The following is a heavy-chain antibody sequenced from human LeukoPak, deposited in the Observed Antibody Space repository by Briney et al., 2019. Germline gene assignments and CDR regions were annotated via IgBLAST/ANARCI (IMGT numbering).Heavy chain of an antibody. J-gene: IGHJ4*02. Sequence: GSLRLSCAASGFTFSDYYMSWIRQPPGKGLEWIGEINHSGNTNYNPSLKSRVIISVDMSKNQFSLKLSSVTAADTAVYYCARAPTDDVQSTTSYVNYCVQGTLVIVSS. CDR2: INHSGNT. CDR1: GFTFSDYY. V-gene: IGHV4-34*01. CDR3: ARAPTDDVQSTTSYVNY. D-gene: IGHD1-1*01.